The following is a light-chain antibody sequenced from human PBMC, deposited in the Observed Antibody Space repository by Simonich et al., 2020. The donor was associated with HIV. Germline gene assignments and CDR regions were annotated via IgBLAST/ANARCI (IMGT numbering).Light chain of an antibody. CDR1: QSINNY. V-gene: IGKV1-39*01. Sequence: DIQMTQSPSSLSASVGDRITITCRENQSINNYLNWYQQKPGKAPKLLIYAASSLQSGVPSRFRGSGSGTDFTLTISRLQPEDFATYFCQQSYITSYTFGPGTKLEIK. CDR2: AAS. J-gene: IGKJ2*01. CDR3: QQSYITSYT.